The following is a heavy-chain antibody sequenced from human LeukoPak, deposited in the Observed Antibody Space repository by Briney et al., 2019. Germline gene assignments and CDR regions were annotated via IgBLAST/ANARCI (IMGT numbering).Heavy chain of an antibody. D-gene: IGHD3-3*02. V-gene: IGHV1-18*01. CDR1: GYTFTNYA. Sequence: RASVKVSCKASGYTFTNYAMNWVRQAPGQGLEWMGWISAYNGNTYYAQKFQGRLTMTADTSTSTAYMEVRSLRSDDTAVYYCARFTPRISREKFDYWGQGTLVSVSS. CDR2: ISAYNGNT. J-gene: IGHJ4*02. CDR3: ARFTPRISREKFDY.